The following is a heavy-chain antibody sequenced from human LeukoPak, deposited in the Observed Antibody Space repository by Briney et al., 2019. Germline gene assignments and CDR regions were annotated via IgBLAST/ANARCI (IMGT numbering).Heavy chain of an antibody. J-gene: IGHJ4*02. D-gene: IGHD5-18*01. CDR2: INPNSGGT. CDR3: ARVGGFSYGYFDY. Sequence: GASVKVSCEASGYTFTDYYMHWVRQAPGQGLEWMGWINPNSGGTNYAQKFQGRVTMTRDTSITTAYMELNRLRSDDTAVYYCARVGGFSYGYFDYWGQGTLVTVSS. CDR1: GYTFTDYY. V-gene: IGHV1-2*02.